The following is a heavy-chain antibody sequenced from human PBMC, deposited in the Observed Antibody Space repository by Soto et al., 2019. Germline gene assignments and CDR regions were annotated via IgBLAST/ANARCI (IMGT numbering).Heavy chain of an antibody. CDR2: ISYDGSNK. J-gene: IGHJ4*02. CDR3: AKEDDGDYLNYFEY. Sequence: QVQLVESGGGVVQPGRSLRLSCAASGFTFSSYGMHWVRQAPGKGLEWVAVISYDGSNKYYADSVKGRCTISRDNSKNPLYLQMNSLRAKDTAVYYCAKEDDGDYLNYFEYWGQGNLVTVSS. D-gene: IGHD4-17*01. V-gene: IGHV3-30*18. CDR1: GFTFSSYG.